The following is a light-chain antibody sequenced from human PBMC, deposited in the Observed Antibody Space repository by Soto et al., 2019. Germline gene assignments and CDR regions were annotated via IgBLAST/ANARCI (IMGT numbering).Light chain of an antibody. Sequence: EIVLTQSPGTLSLSPGGRATLSCRASRSVSSSFLAWYQQKPGQAPRLLIYGASSRATGIPDRFSGSGSGTDFTLTISRLEPEDSAVYYCQNHGTTFGQGTKVDNK. CDR2: GAS. CDR3: QNHGTT. V-gene: IGKV3-20*01. CDR1: RSVSSSF. J-gene: IGKJ1*01.